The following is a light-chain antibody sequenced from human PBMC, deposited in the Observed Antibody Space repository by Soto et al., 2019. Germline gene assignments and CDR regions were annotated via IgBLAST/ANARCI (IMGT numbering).Light chain of an antibody. Sequence: DFPLTQSPSFLSASVGDRVTITCRASQGIGRYLGWYQQAPGKAPKLLIYGSSTLQSGVPSRFSGSGSGTEFTLTIGSLQAEEFATYYCQQLNTYPAFGGGTKVEI. J-gene: IGKJ4*01. CDR2: GSS. CDR1: QGIGRY. CDR3: QQLNTYPA. V-gene: IGKV1-9*01.